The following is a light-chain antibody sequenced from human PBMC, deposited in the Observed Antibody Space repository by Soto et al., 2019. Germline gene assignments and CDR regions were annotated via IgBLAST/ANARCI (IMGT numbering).Light chain of an antibody. Sequence: QSVLTQPRSVSGSPGQSVTISCTGTSSDVGGFKSVSWHQQHPGKAPKLLVYDDTERPSGVPDRFSGSKSGNTASLTISGLLAEDEADYFCSFAGRIVLIGGGTKLTVL. CDR1: SSDVGGFKS. CDR3: CSFAGRIVL. J-gene: IGLJ2*01. V-gene: IGLV2-11*01. CDR2: DDT.